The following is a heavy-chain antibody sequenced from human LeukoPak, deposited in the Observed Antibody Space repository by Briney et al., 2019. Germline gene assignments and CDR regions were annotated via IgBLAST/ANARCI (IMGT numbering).Heavy chain of an antibody. CDR2: ISGSGGST. V-gene: IGHV3-23*01. Sequence: GGSLRLSCAASGFTFSSDAMSWVRQAPGRGLEWVSAISGSGGSTYYADSVKGRFTISRDNSKNTLYLQMNSLRAEDTAVYYCARRAGAYSHPYDYWGQGTLVTVSS. D-gene: IGHD4/OR15-4a*01. CDR1: GFTFSSDA. J-gene: IGHJ4*02. CDR3: ARRAGAYSHPYDY.